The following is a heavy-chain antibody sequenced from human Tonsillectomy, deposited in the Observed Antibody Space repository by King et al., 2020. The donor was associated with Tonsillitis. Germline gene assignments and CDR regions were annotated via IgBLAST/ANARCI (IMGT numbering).Heavy chain of an antibody. V-gene: IGHV3-11*05. CDR3: ARRSSAYYYYMDV. CDR2: ISSSSNYT. J-gene: IGHJ6*03. Sequence: VQLVESGGGLVKPGGSLRLSCVASGFTFSDYYMTWIRQAPGKGLECVSYISSSSNYTNYADSVKGRFTISRDNAKNSLFLQMNSLRAEDTAMYYCARRSSAYYYYMDVWGKGTTGTVSS. CDR1: GFTFSDYY.